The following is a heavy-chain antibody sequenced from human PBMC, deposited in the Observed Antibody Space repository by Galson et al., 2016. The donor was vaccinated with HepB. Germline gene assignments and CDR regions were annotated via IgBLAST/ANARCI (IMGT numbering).Heavy chain of an antibody. CDR2: VSNTTFDT. Sequence: SLRLSCAASGFSFTDYYMSWVRQAPGKGLEWISYVSNTTFDTDYADSVKGRFTLHRDNAKNSLYLQMTSQRVEDTAVYYCARMPGSCSNIRCYARGWYFDLWGRGALITVSS. V-gene: IGHV3-11*06. CDR3: ARMPGSCSNIRCYARGWYFDL. CDR1: GFSFTDYY. D-gene: IGHD2-2*01. J-gene: IGHJ2*01.